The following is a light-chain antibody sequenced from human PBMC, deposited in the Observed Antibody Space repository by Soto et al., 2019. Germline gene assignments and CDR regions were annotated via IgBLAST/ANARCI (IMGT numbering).Light chain of an antibody. CDR1: SSDVGGYNY. J-gene: IGLJ2*01. CDR2: DVS. CDR3: SSYTTSSTLVV. V-gene: IGLV2-14*01. Sequence: QSALTQPASVSGSPGQSITISCTGTSSDVGGYNYVSWYQQHPGKAPKLMIYDVSNRSSGVSNHFSGSKSGNTASLTISGLQAEDEADYYCSSYTTSSTLVVFGGGTKLTVL.